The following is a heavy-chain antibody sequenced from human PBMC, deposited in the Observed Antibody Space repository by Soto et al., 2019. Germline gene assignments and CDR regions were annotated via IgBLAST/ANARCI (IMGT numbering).Heavy chain of an antibody. CDR3: SHTKKTHWLGRHFDY. CDR1: GFSLNARGVG. V-gene: IGHV2-5*02. CDR2: VYWDEDK. J-gene: IGHJ4*02. Sequence: SGPTLVNPTQTLTLTCTFSGFSLNARGVGVGWIRQPPGKALEWLAVVYWDEDKWYSPSLKSRLTITKDTSKNQVVLTMTNMDPVDTATYYCSHTKKTHWLGRHFDYWGQGTLVTVSS. D-gene: IGHD6-19*01.